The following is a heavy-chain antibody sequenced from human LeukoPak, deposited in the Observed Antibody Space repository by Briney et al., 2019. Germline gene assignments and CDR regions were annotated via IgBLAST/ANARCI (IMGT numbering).Heavy chain of an antibody. CDR2: AYDDGSNQ. D-gene: IGHD6-19*01. CDR3: AKADSSGWYYFDY. V-gene: IGHV3-33*06. Sequence: PGGSLRLSCAAAGFNFRIYGMHWVRQAPGKGLEWVAVAYDDGSNQYYADSVKGRFTISKDNSKNTLYLQMNSLRAEDTAVYYCAKADSSGWYYFDYWGQGTLVTVSS. CDR1: GFNFRIYG. J-gene: IGHJ4*02.